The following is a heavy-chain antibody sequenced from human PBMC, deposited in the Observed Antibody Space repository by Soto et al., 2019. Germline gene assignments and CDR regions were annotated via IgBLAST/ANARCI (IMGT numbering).Heavy chain of an antibody. Sequence: PSETLSLTCTVSGGSISSSSYYWGWIRQPPGKGLEWIGYIYHSGSTYYNPSLKSRVTISVDWSKNQFALELSSVTAADTAVYYCARESRSSRYDSSGYSQFWFFDLWGRGTLVTVSS. J-gene: IGHJ2*01. CDR1: GGSISSSSYY. CDR2: IYHSGST. D-gene: IGHD3-22*01. V-gene: IGHV4-39*06. CDR3: ARESRSSRYDSSGYSQFWFFDL.